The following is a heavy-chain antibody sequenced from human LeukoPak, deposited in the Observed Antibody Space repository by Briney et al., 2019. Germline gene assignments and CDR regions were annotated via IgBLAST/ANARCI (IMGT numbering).Heavy chain of an antibody. CDR3: AKGVERGYSYAYYFDY. Sequence: PGGSLRPSCAASGFTFSTYAMSWVRQAPGKGLEWVSAISDSGGSTYYADSVKGRFTISRDNSKNTLYLQMNSLRAEDTAIYYCAKGVERGYSYAYYFDYWGQGTLATVSS. V-gene: IGHV3-23*01. CDR2: ISDSGGST. D-gene: IGHD5-18*01. J-gene: IGHJ4*02. CDR1: GFTFSTYA.